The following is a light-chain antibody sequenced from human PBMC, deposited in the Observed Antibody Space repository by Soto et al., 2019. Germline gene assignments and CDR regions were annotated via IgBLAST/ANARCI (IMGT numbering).Light chain of an antibody. CDR1: RSNLGAGYD. J-gene: IGLJ3*02. V-gene: IGLV1-40*01. Sequence: QSVLTQPPSVSGAPGQGITISCTGTRSNLGAGYDVHWYQQLPGAAPKLLIYANNKRPSGVPDRFSGSKSGNTASLTISGLQAEDEADYYCCSYPGSHTWVFGGGTKVTVL. CDR2: ANN. CDR3: CSYPGSHTWV.